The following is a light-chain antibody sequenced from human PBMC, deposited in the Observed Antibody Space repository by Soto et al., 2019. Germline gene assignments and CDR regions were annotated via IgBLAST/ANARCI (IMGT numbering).Light chain of an antibody. CDR1: QSISGN. CDR2: GAS. V-gene: IGKV3-15*01. CDR3: QQYENWPRT. J-gene: IGKJ1*01. Sequence: EMVMTQSPATLPVSPGEGGTLSCRASQSISGNLAWYQQKPGQAPRLLIYGASTRATGIPDRFSGSGSGTEFTLTISRLESDDFAVYYCQQYENWPRTFGQGTKVDIK.